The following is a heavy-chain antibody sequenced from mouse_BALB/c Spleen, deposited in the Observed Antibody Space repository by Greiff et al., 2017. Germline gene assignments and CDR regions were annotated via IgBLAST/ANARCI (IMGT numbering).Heavy chain of an antibody. V-gene: IGHV3-1*02. CDR2: IHYSGST. D-gene: IGHD2-10*01. CDR3: ARSTYYGNYEDYAMDY. CDR1: GYSITSGYS. J-gene: IGHJ4*01. Sequence: EVQLQESGPDLVKPSQSLSLTCTVTGYSITSGYSWHWIRQFPGNKLEWMGYIHYSGSTNYNPSLKSRISITRDTSKNQFFLQLNSVTTEDTATYYCARSTYYGNYEDYAMDYWGQGTSVTVSS.